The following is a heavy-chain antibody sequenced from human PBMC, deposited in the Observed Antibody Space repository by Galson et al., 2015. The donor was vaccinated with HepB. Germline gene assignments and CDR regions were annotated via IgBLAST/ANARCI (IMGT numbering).Heavy chain of an antibody. D-gene: IGHD5-24*01. J-gene: IGHJ4*02. CDR3: AKGRWCDN. CDR1: GFTFRKFP. Sequence: SLRLSCAASGFTFRKFPMTWVRQPPGKGLEWVSTISDGDGITDYADSVRGRFTISRDNSRNTMYLEMNNLRGEDTALYYCAKGRWCDNWGPGTLVTVSS. CDR2: ISDGDGIT. V-gene: IGHV3-23*01.